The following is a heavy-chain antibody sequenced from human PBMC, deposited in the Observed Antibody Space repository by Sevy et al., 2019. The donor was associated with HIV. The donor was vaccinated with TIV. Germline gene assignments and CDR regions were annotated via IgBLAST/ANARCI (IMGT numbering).Heavy chain of an antibody. CDR1: GFTFSNAW. CDR3: TTDNEERELLPFYYYYGMDV. V-gene: IGHV3-15*01. D-gene: IGHD1-26*01. J-gene: IGHJ6*02. Sequence: GGSLRLSCAASGFTFSNAWMSWVRQAPGKGLEWVGRIKSKTDGGTTDYAEPVKGRLTISRDDSKNTLYREMNSLKTEDTAVYYCTTDNEERELLPFYYYYGMDVWGQGTTVTVSS. CDR2: IKSKTDGGTT.